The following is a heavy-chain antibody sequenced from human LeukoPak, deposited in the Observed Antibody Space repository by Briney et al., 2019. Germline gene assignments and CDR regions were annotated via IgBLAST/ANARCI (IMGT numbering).Heavy chain of an antibody. CDR3: ASQPEGGGYRYDSHPGYFDF. V-gene: IGHV3-48*01. J-gene: IGHJ4*02. D-gene: IGHD5-18*01. CDR1: GFTFTSYN. Sequence: PGGSLRLSCAASGFTFTSYNMNWVRQAPGKGLEWVSCISSSTSTIYYADSVKGRFTVSRDNAKNSLSLQMNSLRAEDTAVYYCASQPEGGGYRYDSHPGYFDFWGQGTLVTVSS. CDR2: ISSSTSTI.